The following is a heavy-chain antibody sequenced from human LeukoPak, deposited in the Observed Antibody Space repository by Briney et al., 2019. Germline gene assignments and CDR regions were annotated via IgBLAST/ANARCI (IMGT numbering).Heavy chain of an antibody. CDR2: INHSGST. CDR1: GGSFSGYY. J-gene: IGHJ4*02. Sequence: SETLSLTCAVYGGSFSGYYWSWIRQPPGKGLEWIGEINHSGSTNYNPSLKSRVTISVDTSKNQFSLKLSSVTAADTAVYYCARSPLSTVTTFDNWGQGTLVTVSS. CDR3: ARSPLSTVTTFDN. D-gene: IGHD1-1*01. V-gene: IGHV4-34*01.